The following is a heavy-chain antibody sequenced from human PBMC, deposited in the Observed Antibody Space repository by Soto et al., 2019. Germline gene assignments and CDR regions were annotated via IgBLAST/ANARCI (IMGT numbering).Heavy chain of an antibody. Sequence: PSEILSLTCTVSGGSISSSSYYWGWIRQPPGKGLEWIGSIYYSGSTYYNPSLKSRVTISVDTSKNQFSLKLSSVTAADTAVYYCARNHYDILTGYYDYWGQGTLVTVSS. J-gene: IGHJ4*02. D-gene: IGHD3-9*01. CDR3: ARNHYDILTGYYDY. CDR1: GGSISSSSYY. V-gene: IGHV4-39*01. CDR2: IYYSGST.